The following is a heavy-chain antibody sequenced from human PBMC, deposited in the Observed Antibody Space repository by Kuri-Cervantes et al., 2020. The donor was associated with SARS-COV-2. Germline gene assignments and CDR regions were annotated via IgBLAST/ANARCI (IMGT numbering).Heavy chain of an antibody. D-gene: IGHD6-6*01. CDR1: GFTFSSYA. V-gene: IGHV3-23*01. Sequence: GESLKISCAASGFTFSSYAMSWVRQAPGKGLEWVSAISGSGGSTYYADSVKGRFTISRDNAKNSLYLQMNSLRAEDTAVYYCARASPGSIAAPLYYYYYMDVWGKGTTVTVSS. CDR2: ISGSGGST. J-gene: IGHJ6*03. CDR3: ARASPGSIAAPLYYYYYMDV.